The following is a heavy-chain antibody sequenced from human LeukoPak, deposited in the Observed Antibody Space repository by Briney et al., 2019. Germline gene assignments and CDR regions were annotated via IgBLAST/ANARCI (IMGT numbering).Heavy chain of an antibody. Sequence: SETLSLTCTVSGGSISSYYWSWIRQPPGKGLEWIGYIYYSGSTNYNPSLKSRVTISVDTSKNQFSLKLSSVTAADTAVYYCARDQVTPYLDWLPPHYWYFDLWGRGTLVTVSS. J-gene: IGHJ2*01. CDR1: GGSISSYY. CDR3: ARDQVTPYLDWLPPHYWYFDL. CDR2: IYYSGST. D-gene: IGHD3-9*01. V-gene: IGHV4-59*01.